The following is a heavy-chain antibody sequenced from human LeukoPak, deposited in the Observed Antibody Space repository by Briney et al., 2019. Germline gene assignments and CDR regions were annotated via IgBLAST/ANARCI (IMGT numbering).Heavy chain of an antibody. J-gene: IGHJ3*02. V-gene: IGHV1-18*01. D-gene: IGHD3-22*01. Sequence: ASVKVSCKASGYTFTSYGISWVRQAPGQGLEWMGWISAYNGNTNYAQKLQGRVTMTTDTSTSTAYMELRSLRSDDTAVYYCARQSYSYDSSGYSSYDAFDIWGQGTMVTVSS. CDR2: ISAYNGNT. CDR1: GYTFTSYG. CDR3: ARQSYSYDSSGYSSYDAFDI.